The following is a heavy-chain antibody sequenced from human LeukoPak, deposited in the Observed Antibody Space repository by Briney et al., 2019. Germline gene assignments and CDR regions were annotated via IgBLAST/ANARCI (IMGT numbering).Heavy chain of an antibody. CDR1: GFIFNTYA. D-gene: IGHD3-10*01. CDR2: IRGSGEST. J-gene: IGHJ4*02. Sequence: GGSLRLSCAASGFIFNTYAMSWVRQAPGKGLEWVSTIRGSGESTHYADSVQGRFTISRDNSLYTVYLQMDSLRGDDTAVYYCAKDRISYTTSPGELSHWGQGTLVIVSP. CDR3: AKDRISYTTSPGELSH. V-gene: IGHV3-23*01.